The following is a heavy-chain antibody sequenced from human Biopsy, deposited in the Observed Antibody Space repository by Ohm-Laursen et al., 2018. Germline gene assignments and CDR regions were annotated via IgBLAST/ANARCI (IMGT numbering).Heavy chain of an antibody. Sequence: SVKVSCKASGFSFTGYYIHWVRQAPGQGLEWMGWINAYNGNTNYAQKLQGRVTMTTDTSTSTAYMELRSLRSDDTALYYCARDRTPYYDFWSGKSFDNWFDPWGQGTLVTVSS. CDR2: INAYNGNT. V-gene: IGHV1-18*04. D-gene: IGHD3-3*01. CDR3: ARDRTPYYDFWSGKSFDNWFDP. J-gene: IGHJ5*02. CDR1: GFSFTGYY.